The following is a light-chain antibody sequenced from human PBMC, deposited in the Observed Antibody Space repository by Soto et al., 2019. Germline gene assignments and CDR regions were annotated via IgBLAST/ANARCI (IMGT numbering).Light chain of an antibody. CDR1: QSVSSN. J-gene: IGKJ4*01. V-gene: IGKV3-15*01. Sequence: ITHSPRAPSVSPGELAILSCRASQSVSSNLAWYQQKPGQAPRLLIYGASTRATGIPARFSGSGSGTDFTLTISRLQPEDFATYYCQQSYTTTLNFGGGTKVDIK. CDR2: GAS. CDR3: QQSYTTTLN.